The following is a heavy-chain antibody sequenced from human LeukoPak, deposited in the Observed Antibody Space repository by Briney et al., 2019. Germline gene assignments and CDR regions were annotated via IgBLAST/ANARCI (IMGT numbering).Heavy chain of an antibody. V-gene: IGHV1-2*06. CDR2: INPNSGDT. Sequence: ASVKVSXKASGYTFTGYYIHWVRQAPGQGLEWMGRINPNSGDTNYTQKFQGRVTMTRDTSISTAYMELRRLTSDDTAVYYCARHHESYKYYGDYLNCFDPWGQGTLVTVSS. J-gene: IGHJ5*02. D-gene: IGHD4-17*01. CDR3: ARHHESYKYYGDYLNCFDP. CDR1: GYTFTGYY.